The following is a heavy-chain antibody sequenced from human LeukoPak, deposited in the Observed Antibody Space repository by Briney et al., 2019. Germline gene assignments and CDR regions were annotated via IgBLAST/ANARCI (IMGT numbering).Heavy chain of an antibody. Sequence: GGSLRLSCAASGFTFDDYGMSWVRQAPGKGLEWVSGINWNGGSTGYADSVKGRFTISRDNAKNSLYLQMYSLRAEDTALYYCARSRYCSSTSCYTDYYYYYMDVWGKGTTVTVSS. J-gene: IGHJ6*03. CDR1: GFTFDDYG. D-gene: IGHD2-2*02. CDR3: ARSRYCSSTSCYTDYYYYYMDV. V-gene: IGHV3-20*04. CDR2: INWNGGST.